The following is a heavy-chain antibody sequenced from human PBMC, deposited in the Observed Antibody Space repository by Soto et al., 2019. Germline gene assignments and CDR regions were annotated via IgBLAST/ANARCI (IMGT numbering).Heavy chain of an antibody. J-gene: IGHJ5*02. D-gene: IGHD3-3*01. Sequence: SETLSLTCAVSGGSISSGGYSWSWIRQPPGKGLESIGYIYHIGSTYYNPSLKSRVTISVDRSKNQFSLKLSSVTAADTAVYYCARGGNYDFWSGYYHRFDWFDPWGQGTLVTVSS. CDR2: IYHIGST. CDR3: ARGGNYDFWSGYYHRFDWFDP. CDR1: GGSISSGGYS. V-gene: IGHV4-30-2*01.